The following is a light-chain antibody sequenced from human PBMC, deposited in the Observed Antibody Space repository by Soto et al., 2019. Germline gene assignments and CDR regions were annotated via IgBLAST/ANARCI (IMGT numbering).Light chain of an antibody. CDR2: GAS. CDR3: RQYNNWPPIT. CDR1: QNIYTN. J-gene: IGKJ5*01. V-gene: IGKV3-15*01. Sequence: EIMMTQSPATLSVYPGERATLSCRASQNIYTNLAWYQQKPGQAPRLLFYGASTRATGIPARFSGSGSGTEFTLTISSLQSEDFAVYYCRQYNNWPPITFDQGALLEIK.